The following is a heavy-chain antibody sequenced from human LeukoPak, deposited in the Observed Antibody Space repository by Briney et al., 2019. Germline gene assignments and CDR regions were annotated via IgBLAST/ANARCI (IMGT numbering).Heavy chain of an antibody. CDR3: ARDACGGDCYSYYFDY. V-gene: IGHV1-18*01. J-gene: IGHJ4*02. CDR2: ISAYNGNT. D-gene: IGHD2-21*02. Sequence: ASVKVSCKASGYTFTSYGISWVRQAPGQGLEWMGWISAYNGNTNYAQKLQGRVTMTTDTSTSTAYMELRSLRSDDTAVYYCARDACGGDCYSYYFDYWGQGTLVTVSS. CDR1: GYTFTSYG.